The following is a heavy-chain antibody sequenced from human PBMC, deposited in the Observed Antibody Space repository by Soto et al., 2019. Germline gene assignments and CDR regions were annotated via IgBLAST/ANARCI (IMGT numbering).Heavy chain of an antibody. J-gene: IGHJ5*02. D-gene: IGHD1-7*01. CDR3: ARDRGYNWNYGWFDP. Sequence: QVQLVQSGAEVKKPGASVKVSCKASGYNFTSYGISWVRQAPGQGLEWMGWISVYNGNTNYAQKLQGRVTMTTDTSPSPVYMALRSLRSDDTAVYYCARDRGYNWNYGWFDPWGQGTLVTVSS. V-gene: IGHV1-18*01. CDR2: ISVYNGNT. CDR1: GYNFTSYG.